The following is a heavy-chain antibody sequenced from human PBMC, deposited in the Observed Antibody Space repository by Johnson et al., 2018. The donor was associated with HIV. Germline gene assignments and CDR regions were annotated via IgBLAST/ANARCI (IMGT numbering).Heavy chain of an antibody. CDR2: IKCDGSEK. Sequence: VQLVESGGGLVKPGGSLRLSCAASGFTFSDYYMSWIRQAPEKGLEWVADIKCDGSEKYYVDSVKGRLTISRDNAKNSLYLQVNSLRAEDMTVYYCARGLAMGHDAFDIWGQGTMVTVSS. V-gene: IGHV3-52*01. J-gene: IGHJ3*02. D-gene: IGHD1-26*01. CDR3: ARGLAMGHDAFDI. CDR1: GFTFSDYY.